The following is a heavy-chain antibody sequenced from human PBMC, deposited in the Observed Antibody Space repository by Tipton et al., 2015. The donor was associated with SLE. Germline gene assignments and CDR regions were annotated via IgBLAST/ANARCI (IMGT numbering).Heavy chain of an antibody. CDR2: ISGSGGST. V-gene: IGHV3-23*01. J-gene: IGHJ4*02. D-gene: IGHD6-6*01. CDR3: AKDPSSSTLDY. CDR1: GFTFDDYA. Sequence: GSLRLSCAASGFTFDDYAMHWVRQAPGKGLEWVSAISGSGGSTYYADSVKGRFTISRDNSKNTLYLQMNSLRAEDTAVYYCAKDPSSSTLDYWGQGTLVTVSS.